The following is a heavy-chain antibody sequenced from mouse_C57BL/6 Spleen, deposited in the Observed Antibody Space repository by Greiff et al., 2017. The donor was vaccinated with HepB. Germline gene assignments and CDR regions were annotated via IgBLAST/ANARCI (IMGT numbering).Heavy chain of an antibody. D-gene: IGHD2-5*01. J-gene: IGHJ4*01. V-gene: IGHV1-19*01. Sequence: VQLQQSGPVLVKPGASVKMSCKASGYTFTDYYMNWVKQSHGKSLEWIGVINPYNGGTSYNQKFKGKATLTVDKSSSTAYMELNSLTSEDSAVYYCARSGASSNYLAMDYWGQGTSVTVSS. CDR1: GYTFTDYY. CDR2: INPYNGGT. CDR3: ARSGASSNYLAMDY.